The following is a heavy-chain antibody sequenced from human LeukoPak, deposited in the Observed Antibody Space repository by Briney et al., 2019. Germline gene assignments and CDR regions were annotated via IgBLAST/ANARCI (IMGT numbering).Heavy chain of an antibody. CDR3: ARDSYDILTGYYYHYYYYMDV. J-gene: IGHJ6*03. D-gene: IGHD3-9*01. CDR2: IYHSGST. V-gene: IGHV4-39*07. Sequence: SETLSLTCTVSGGSISSSSYYWGWIRQPPGKGLEWIGSIYHSGSTYYNPSLKSRVTISVDTSKNQFSLKLSSVTAADTAVYYCARDSYDILTGYYYHYYYYMDVWGKGTTVTISS. CDR1: GGSISSSSYY.